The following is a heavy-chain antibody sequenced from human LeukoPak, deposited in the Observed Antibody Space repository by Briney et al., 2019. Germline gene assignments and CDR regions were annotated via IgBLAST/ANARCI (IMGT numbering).Heavy chain of an antibody. CDR1: GYTFTGYY. V-gene: IGHV1-2*02. D-gene: IGHD5-12*01. CDR2: INPNSGGT. Sequence: ASVKVSCKASGYTFTGYYMHWVRQAPGQGLEWMGWINPNSGGTNYAQKFQGRVTMTRDTSISTAYMELSRLRSDDTAVYYCARVLSGYDRFDYWGQGTLVTVSS. CDR3: ARVLSGYDRFDY. J-gene: IGHJ4*02.